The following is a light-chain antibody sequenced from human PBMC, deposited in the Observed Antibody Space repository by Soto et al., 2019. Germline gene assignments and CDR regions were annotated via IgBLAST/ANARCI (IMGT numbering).Light chain of an antibody. CDR1: QSLLDCDDGKTY. J-gene: IGKJ1*01. Sequence: DIVMTQTPLSLPVTPGEPASISCRSSQSLLDCDDGKTYLDWYLPKPGQSPQLLIQTLSYRASGDRGMFSGSGLGIAVTLIISRLETQDVGVYYCRQRIEFVLTFGRGTKKEIK. V-gene: IGKV2-40*01. CDR2: TLS. CDR3: RQRIEFVLT.